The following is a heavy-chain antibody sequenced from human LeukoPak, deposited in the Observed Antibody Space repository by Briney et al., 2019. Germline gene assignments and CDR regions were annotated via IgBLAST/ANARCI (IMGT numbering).Heavy chain of an antibody. D-gene: IGHD3-16*01. V-gene: IGHV3-15*01. CDR1: GFAFANAW. CDR2: IKSKTDGGTI. CDR3: TTPGGSGQGYFDY. Sequence: GGSLRLSCAASGFAFANAWMTWVRQAPGKGLEWLGRIKSKTDGGTIDYAAPVGGRFTISRDDSKNTLYLQMNSLKTEDTAVYYCTTPGGSGQGYFDYWGQGTLVTVAS. J-gene: IGHJ4*02.